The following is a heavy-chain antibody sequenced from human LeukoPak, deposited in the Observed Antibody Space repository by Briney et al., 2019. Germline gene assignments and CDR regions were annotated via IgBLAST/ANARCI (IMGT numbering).Heavy chain of an antibody. CDR2: IIPIFGTA. CDR1: GGTFSSYA. D-gene: IGHD3-22*01. CDR3: ARLLNYYDSSGYYYVPGYYFDY. V-gene: IGHV1-69*01. J-gene: IGHJ4*02. Sequence: GSSVKVSCKASGGTFSSYAISWVRQARGKGLEGMGGIIPIFGTANYAQKFQGRVTITADESTSTAYMELSSLRSEDTAVYYCARLLNYYDSSGYYYVPGYYFDYWGQGTLVTVSS.